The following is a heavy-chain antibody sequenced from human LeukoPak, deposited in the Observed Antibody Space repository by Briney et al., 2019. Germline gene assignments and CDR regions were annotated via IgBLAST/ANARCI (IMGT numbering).Heavy chain of an antibody. J-gene: IGHJ4*02. V-gene: IGHV3-7*01. CDR2: IKQDGSEK. D-gene: IGHD1-26*01. CDR1: GFTFSSYW. Sequence: GGSLRLSCVVSGFTFSSYWMSWVRQAPGKGLEWVANIKQDGSEKYYVDSVKGRFTMSRDNAKNSLYLQMNSLRAEDTAVCYCARVQWELRGVGSYFEYWGQGALATVSS. CDR3: ARVQWELRGVGSYFEY.